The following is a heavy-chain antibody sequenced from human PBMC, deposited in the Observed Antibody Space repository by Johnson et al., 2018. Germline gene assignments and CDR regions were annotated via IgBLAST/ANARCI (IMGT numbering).Heavy chain of an antibody. J-gene: IGHJ4*02. CDR1: GYTFSTSW. Sequence: EQLQEAGAEVKKPRESLGISCKGSGYTFSTSWIGWVRQVPGKGLEWMGTIYPSDSDTRYSPSFQGQVTISADKSITTAYLQWRSLKASDTAMYYSARQYSGYNNWGQGTLVTVSS. V-gene: IGHV5-51*03. D-gene: IGHD5-12*01. CDR2: IYPSDSDT. CDR3: ARQYSGYNN.